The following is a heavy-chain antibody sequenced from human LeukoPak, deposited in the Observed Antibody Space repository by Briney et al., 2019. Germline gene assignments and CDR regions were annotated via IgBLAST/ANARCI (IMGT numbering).Heavy chain of an antibody. D-gene: IGHD1-1*01. CDR3: TRLFNGSPADY. J-gene: IGHJ4*02. CDR1: GGSITNSNYH. CDR2: IYYRGNT. Sequence: KSSDTLSLTCTVSGGSITNSNYHWGWIRQPPGKGLEWIGSIYYRGNTYYDPSLKSRVTISVDTSKNQFSLWLSSVTAADTSVYYCTRLFNGSPADYWGQGILVTVSS. V-gene: IGHV4-39*01.